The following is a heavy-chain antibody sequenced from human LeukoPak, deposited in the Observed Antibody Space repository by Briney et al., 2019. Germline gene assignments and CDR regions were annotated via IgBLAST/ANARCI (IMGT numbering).Heavy chain of an antibody. CDR1: GGSISSYY. Sequence: PSETLSLTCTVSGGSISSYYWSWIRQPPRKGLEWIGYIYYSGSTNYNPSLKSRVTISVDTSKNQFSLKLSSVTAADTAVYYCARVRRGDYGDYWYFDLSGRGTLVTVSS. V-gene: IGHV4-59*01. D-gene: IGHD4-17*01. CDR3: ARVRRGDYGDYWYFDL. J-gene: IGHJ2*01. CDR2: IYYSGST.